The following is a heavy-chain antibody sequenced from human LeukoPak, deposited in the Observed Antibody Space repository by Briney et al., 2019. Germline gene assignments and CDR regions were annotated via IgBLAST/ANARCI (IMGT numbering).Heavy chain of an antibody. CDR1: GFTFSSYA. CDR2: ISYDGSNK. D-gene: IGHD3-10*01. V-gene: IGHV3-30-3*01. J-gene: IGHJ4*02. Sequence: TGGSLRLSCAASGFTFSSYAMHWVRQAPGKGLEWVAVISYDGSNKFYADSVKGRFTISRDNSKNTLYLQVNSLRIEDTAVYYCGRGSVGFGELNYWGQGTLVTVSS. CDR3: GRGSVGFGELNY.